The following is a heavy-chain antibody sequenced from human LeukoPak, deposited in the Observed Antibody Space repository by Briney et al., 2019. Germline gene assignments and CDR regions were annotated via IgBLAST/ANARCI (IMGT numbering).Heavy chain of an antibody. CDR1: GGTFSSYA. CDR2: IIPILGIA. CDR3: AREADDSSGRAAFDI. D-gene: IGHD3-22*01. V-gene: IGHV1-69*04. Sequence: SVKVSCKASGGTFSSYAISWVRQAPGQGLEGMGRIIPILGIANYAQKFQGRVTITADKSTSTAYMELSSLRSEDTAVYYCAREADDSSGRAAFDIWGQGTMVTVSS. J-gene: IGHJ3*02.